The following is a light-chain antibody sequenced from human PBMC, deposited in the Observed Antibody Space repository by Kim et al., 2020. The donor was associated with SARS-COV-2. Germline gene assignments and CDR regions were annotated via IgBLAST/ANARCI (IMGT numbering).Light chain of an antibody. CDR1: KLGDKY. Sequence: SYELTQPPSVSVSPGQTASITCSGDKLGDKYACWYQQKPGQSPVLVIYQDSKRPSGIPERFSGFNSGNTATLTISGTQAMDEADYYCQAWDSSTGGVFGT. CDR3: QAWDSSTGGV. CDR2: QDS. V-gene: IGLV3-1*01. J-gene: IGLJ1*01.